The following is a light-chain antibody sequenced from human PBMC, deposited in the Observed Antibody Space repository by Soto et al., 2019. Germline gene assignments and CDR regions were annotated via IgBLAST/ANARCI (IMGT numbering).Light chain of an antibody. V-gene: IGKV3-15*01. J-gene: IGKJ2*01. CDR2: AAS. Sequence: EIVMTQSPATLSVSPGERATLSCRASQSVSSNLAWYQQKPGQAPRLLIYAASTRATGIPARFSGSGSGTEFTLTISSLQSEHFAVYYCQQYNKWPPYTFGQGTKLEIK. CDR3: QQYNKWPPYT. CDR1: QSVSSN.